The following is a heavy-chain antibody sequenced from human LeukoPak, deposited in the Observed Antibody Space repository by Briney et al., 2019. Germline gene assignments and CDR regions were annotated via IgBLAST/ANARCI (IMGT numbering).Heavy chain of an antibody. J-gene: IGHJ4*02. Sequence: GGSLRLSCAASGFTFGNYWMSWVRQAPGKGLEWVANINQDGSEKYCMDSVKGRFTISRDNAKSSLYLQINTLRAEDTAVYYCTRSRIDYWGQGTLVTVSS. CDR3: TRSRIDY. CDR2: INQDGSEK. V-gene: IGHV3-7*04. CDR1: GFTFGNYW.